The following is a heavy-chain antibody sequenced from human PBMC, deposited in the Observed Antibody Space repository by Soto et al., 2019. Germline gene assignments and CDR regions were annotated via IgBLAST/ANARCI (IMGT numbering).Heavy chain of an antibody. Sequence: GGSLRLSCAVSGFIFSRYSTNLVRQAPGKGLAWVSSIGTSGSYIYDTDSVKGRFTISRDNTKDSLYLQMNSLRAEDTAIYYCARGSAFIGLDYWGQGTPVTVSS. V-gene: IGHV3-21*01. J-gene: IGHJ4*02. CDR2: IGTSGSYI. CDR1: GFIFSRYS. D-gene: IGHD1-26*01. CDR3: ARGSAFIGLDY.